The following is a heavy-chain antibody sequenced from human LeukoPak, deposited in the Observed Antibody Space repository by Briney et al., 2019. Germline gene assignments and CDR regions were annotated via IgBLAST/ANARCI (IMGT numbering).Heavy chain of an antibody. CDR2: IIPIFGTA. CDR3: ATPRYTRPYYYYYMDV. V-gene: IGHV1-69*13. J-gene: IGHJ6*03. D-gene: IGHD2-2*02. CDR1: GGTFSSYA. Sequence: TVKVSCKASGGTFSSYAISWVRQAPGQGLEWMGGIIPIFGTANYAQKFQGRVTITADESTSTAYMELSSLRSEDTAVYYCATPRYTRPYYYYYMDVWGKGTTVTVSS.